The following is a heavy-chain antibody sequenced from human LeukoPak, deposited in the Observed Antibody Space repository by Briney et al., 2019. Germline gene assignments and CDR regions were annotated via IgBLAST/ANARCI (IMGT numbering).Heavy chain of an antibody. D-gene: IGHD3-22*01. J-gene: IGHJ4*02. CDR3: ARGADSGYDYYYDSSGYPPHSFGY. CDR1: GFTFSSYS. V-gene: IGHV3-48*04. CDR2: ISSSSSTI. Sequence: PGGSLRLSCAASGFTFSSYSMNWVRQAPGKGLEWVSYISSSSSTIYYADSVKGRFTISRDNAKNSLYLQMNSLRAEDTAVYYCARGADSGYDYYYDSSGYPPHSFGYWGQGTLVTVSS.